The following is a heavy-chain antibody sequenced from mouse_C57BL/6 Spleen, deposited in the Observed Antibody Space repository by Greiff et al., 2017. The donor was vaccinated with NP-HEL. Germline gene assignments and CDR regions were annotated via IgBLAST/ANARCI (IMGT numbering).Heavy chain of an antibody. CDR2: IYPGDGDT. V-gene: IGHV1-80*01. Sequence: VQLQQSGAELVKPGASVKISCKASGYAFSSYWMNWVKQRPGKGLEWIGQIYPGDGDTNYNGKFKGKATLTADKSSSTAYMQLSSLTSEDSAVYFCARLDYDSAWFAYWGQGTLVTVSA. CDR3: ARLDYDSAWFAY. CDR1: GYAFSSYW. D-gene: IGHD2-4*01. J-gene: IGHJ3*01.